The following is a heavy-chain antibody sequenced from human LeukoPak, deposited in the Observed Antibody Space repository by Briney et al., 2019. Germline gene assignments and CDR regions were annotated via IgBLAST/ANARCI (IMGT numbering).Heavy chain of an antibody. CDR1: GFTFSSYA. V-gene: IGHV3-23*01. CDR2: ISGSGGST. CDR3: AKPSSGYYSVAAHFDY. D-gene: IGHD3-22*01. Sequence: PGGSLRLSCAASGFTFSSYAMSWVRQAPGKGLEWVSAISGSGGSTYYADSVKGRFTISRDDSKNTLYLQMNSLRAEDTAVYYCAKPSSGYYSVAAHFDYWDQGTLVTVSS. J-gene: IGHJ4*02.